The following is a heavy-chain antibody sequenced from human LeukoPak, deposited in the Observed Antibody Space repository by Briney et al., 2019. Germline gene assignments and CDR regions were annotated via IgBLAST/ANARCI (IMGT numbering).Heavy chain of an antibody. CDR3: ANYDFWSGYLDY. D-gene: IGHD3-3*01. V-gene: IGHV3-30*18. Sequence: GGSLRLSCAASGFTIGAYSMHWIRQAPGKGLEWVAVISYDGSNNDYADSVKGRFTISRDNSKSTLYLQMNSLRAEDTAVYYCANYDFWSGYLDYWGQGTLVTVSS. J-gene: IGHJ4*02. CDR1: GFTIGAYS. CDR2: ISYDGSNN.